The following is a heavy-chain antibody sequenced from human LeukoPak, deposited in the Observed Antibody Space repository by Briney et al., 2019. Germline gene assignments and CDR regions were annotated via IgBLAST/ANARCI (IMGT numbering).Heavy chain of an antibody. CDR3: AKEAVTTGPVSY. J-gene: IGHJ4*02. V-gene: IGHV3-66*01. CDR2: IYSGGTT. D-gene: IGHD4-17*01. CDR1: GFTVSGNY. Sequence: PGGSLGLSCAASGFTVSGNYMSWVRQAPGKGLEWVSVIYSGGTTYYADSVKARFTISRDNSKNTLYLQMNSLRAEDTAVYYCAKEAVTTGPVSYWGQGTLVTVSS.